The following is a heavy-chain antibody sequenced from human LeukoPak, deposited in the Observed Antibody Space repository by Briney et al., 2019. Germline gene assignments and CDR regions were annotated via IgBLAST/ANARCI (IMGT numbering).Heavy chain of an antibody. V-gene: IGHV3-30-3*01. CDR1: GFTFSSYA. Sequence: GGSLRLSCAASGFTFSSYAMHWVRQAPGKGLEWVAVISYDGSNKYYADSVKGRFTISRDNSKNTLYVQMNSLRAEDTAVYYCAKETKPNNWNFDYWGQGTLVTVSS. CDR2: ISYDGSNK. CDR3: AKETKPNNWNFDY. D-gene: IGHD1-20*01. J-gene: IGHJ4*02.